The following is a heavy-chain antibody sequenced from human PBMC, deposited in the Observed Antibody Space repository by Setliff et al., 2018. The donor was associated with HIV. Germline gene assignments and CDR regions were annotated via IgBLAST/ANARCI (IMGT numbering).Heavy chain of an antibody. CDR2: IKQDGSEK. V-gene: IGHV3-7*01. J-gene: IGHJ3*01. CDR3: ARDRVVGATLDPLDL. Sequence: PGGSLRLSCAASGFAFSGHQMSWVRQAPGKGLEWVAKIKQDGSEKYYVDSVKGRFTISRDNAKNSLYLQMNSLRAEDTAVYYCARDRVVGATLDPLDLWGQGTMVTVSS. D-gene: IGHD1-26*01. CDR1: GFAFSGHQ.